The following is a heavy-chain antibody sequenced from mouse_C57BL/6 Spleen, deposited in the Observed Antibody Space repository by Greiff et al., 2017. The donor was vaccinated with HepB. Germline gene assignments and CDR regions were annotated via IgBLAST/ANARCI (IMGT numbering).Heavy chain of an antibody. CDR3: AREDYYGSLFAY. CDR1: GYSFTDYN. J-gene: IGHJ3*01. CDR2: INPNYGTT. Sequence: EVKLMESGPELVKPGASVKISCKASGYSFTDYNMNWVKQSNGKSLEWIGVINPNYGTTSYNQKFKGKATLTVDQSSSTAYMQLNSLTSEDSAVYYCAREDYYGSLFAYWGQGTLVTVSA. V-gene: IGHV1-39*01. D-gene: IGHD1-1*01.